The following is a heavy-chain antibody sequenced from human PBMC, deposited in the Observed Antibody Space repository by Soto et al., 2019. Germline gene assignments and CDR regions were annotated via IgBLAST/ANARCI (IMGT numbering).Heavy chain of an antibody. CDR1: GGTFSSYA. CDR3: ARSGGTRDCYSGDWYFDL. D-gene: IGHD2-21*01. Sequence: QVQLVQSGAEVKKPGSSVKVSCKASGGTFSSYAISWVRQAPGQGLECMGGIIPIFGTANYAQKFQGRVTITADESTSTAYMERSSLRSEDTAVYYCARSGGTRDCYSGDWYFDLWGRGTLVTVSS. J-gene: IGHJ2*01. V-gene: IGHV1-69*01. CDR2: IIPIFGTA.